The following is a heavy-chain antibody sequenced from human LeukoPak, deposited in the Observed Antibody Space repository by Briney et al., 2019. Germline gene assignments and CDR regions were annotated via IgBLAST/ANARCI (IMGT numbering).Heavy chain of an antibody. CDR3: ARGDILTGYYPSPVDY. D-gene: IGHD3-9*01. Sequence: GASVKVSCKASGYTFTGYYMHWVRQAPGQGLEWMGWINPNSGGTNYAQKFQGRVTMTRDTSISTANMELSRLRSDDTAVYYCARGDILTGYYPSPVDYWGQGTLVTVSS. CDR2: INPNSGGT. J-gene: IGHJ4*02. CDR1: GYTFTGYY. V-gene: IGHV1-2*02.